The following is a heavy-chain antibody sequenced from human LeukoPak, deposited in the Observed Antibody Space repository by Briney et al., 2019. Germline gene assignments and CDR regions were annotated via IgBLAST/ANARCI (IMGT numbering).Heavy chain of an antibody. CDR1: GFTFSSYA. Sequence: PGGSLRLSCAASGFTFSSYAMSWVRQAPGKGLEWVSAISGSGGSTYYADSVKGRFTISRDNSKNTLYLQMNSLRVEDTAVYYCARERWRGLYGGPYYYGMDVWGQGTTVTVSS. J-gene: IGHJ6*02. D-gene: IGHD4-23*01. CDR2: ISGSGGST. V-gene: IGHV3-23*01. CDR3: ARERWRGLYGGPYYYGMDV.